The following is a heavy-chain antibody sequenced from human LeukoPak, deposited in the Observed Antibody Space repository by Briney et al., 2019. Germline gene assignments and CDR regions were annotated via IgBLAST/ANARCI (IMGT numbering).Heavy chain of an antibody. CDR2: IYYSGST. Sequence: SETLSLTCTVSGGSISSSSYYWGWIRQPPGKGLEWIGSIYYSGSTYYNPSLKSRVTISVDTSKNQFSLKLSSVTAADTAVYYCARDLDYYDSSGLSFGSYFDSWGQGTLVTVSS. D-gene: IGHD3-22*01. V-gene: IGHV4-39*07. J-gene: IGHJ4*02. CDR1: GGSISSSSYY. CDR3: ARDLDYYDSSGLSFGSYFDS.